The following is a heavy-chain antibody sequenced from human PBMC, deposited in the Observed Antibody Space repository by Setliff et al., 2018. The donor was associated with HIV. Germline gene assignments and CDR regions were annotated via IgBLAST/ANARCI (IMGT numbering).Heavy chain of an antibody. CDR1: GYSFINYA. Sequence: ASVKVSCKASGYSFINYAMNWVRQAPGQGLEWMGWINTQTGSPTYAQAFTGRFVFSVDTSVTTAYPQISGLKADDTAVYYCARALYGEYGGDLNWLDPWGQGTLVT. CDR2: INTQTGSP. CDR3: ARALYGEYGGDLNWLDP. J-gene: IGHJ5*02. V-gene: IGHV7-4-1*02. D-gene: IGHD4-17*01.